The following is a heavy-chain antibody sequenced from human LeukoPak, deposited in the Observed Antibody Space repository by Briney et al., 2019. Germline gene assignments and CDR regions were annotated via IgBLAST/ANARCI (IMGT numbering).Heavy chain of an antibody. V-gene: IGHV4-4*07. CDR2: IYISGST. D-gene: IGHD2-21*02. Sequence: SETLSLTCTVSGGSISSYYWSWIRQPAGKGLEWIGRIYISGSTNYNPSLKSRVTMSVDTSKNQFSLKLSSVTAADTAVYYCARHDSYSALADYWGQGTLVTVSS. CDR3: ARHDSYSALADY. CDR1: GGSISSYY. J-gene: IGHJ4*02.